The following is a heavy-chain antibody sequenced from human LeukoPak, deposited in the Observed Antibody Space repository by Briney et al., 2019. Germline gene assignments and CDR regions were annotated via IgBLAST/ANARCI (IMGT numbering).Heavy chain of an antibody. V-gene: IGHV4-31*03. Sequence: RASETLSLTCTVSGGSISSGGYYWSWIRQHPGKGLEWIGYIYYSGSTYYNPSLKSRVTISVDTSKNQFSLKLSSVTAADTAVYYCASLYDYADYYGMDVWGQGTTVTVSS. D-gene: IGHD3-16*01. J-gene: IGHJ6*02. CDR2: IYYSGST. CDR1: GGSISSGGYY. CDR3: ASLYDYADYYGMDV.